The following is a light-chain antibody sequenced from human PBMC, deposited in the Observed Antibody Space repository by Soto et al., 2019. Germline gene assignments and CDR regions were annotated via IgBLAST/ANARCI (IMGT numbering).Light chain of an antibody. CDR2: DAS. V-gene: IGKV1-5*01. CDR1: HNIARW. CDR3: QHLCSKWP. J-gene: IGKJ1*01. Sequence: DIQMTQSPSTLSASVGDRVSITCRASHNIARWLAWYQQKPGKAPRLLIYDASTLETGVPSRFSGSGSGTEFSLTNSSQRPDDFATYYCQHLCSKWPFGQWSKVEI.